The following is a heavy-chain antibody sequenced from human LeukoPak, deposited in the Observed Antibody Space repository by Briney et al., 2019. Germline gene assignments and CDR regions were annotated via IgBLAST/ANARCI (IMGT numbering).Heavy chain of an antibody. CDR1: GFTFSSYG. D-gene: IGHD6-19*01. V-gene: IGHV3-30*18. CDR2: VSSDGGTT. Sequence: PGGSLRLSGAASGFTFSSYGIHWVRQAPDKGLEWVAVVSSDGGTTYYADSVKGRFTISRDNSKNTVHVQMNSLRAEDTAVYYCAKEGAVAGSMWFDLWGQGALVIVSS. CDR3: AKEGAVAGSMWFDL. J-gene: IGHJ5*02.